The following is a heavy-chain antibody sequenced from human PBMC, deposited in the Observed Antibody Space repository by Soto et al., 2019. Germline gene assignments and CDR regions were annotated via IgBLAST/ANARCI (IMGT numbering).Heavy chain of an antibody. J-gene: IGHJ4*02. V-gene: IGHV3-30-3*01. Sequence: QVQLVESGGGVVQPGRSLRLSCAASGFIFSGYAMHWVRQAPGKGLEWVAVISYDGNTKYYADSVKGRFTVSRDNSKNTLYVQLTTLSAEATAMYYCAKETSAYEIDYWGQGTLVTVSS. D-gene: IGHD5-12*01. CDR1: GFIFSGYA. CDR2: ISYDGNTK. CDR3: AKETSAYEIDY.